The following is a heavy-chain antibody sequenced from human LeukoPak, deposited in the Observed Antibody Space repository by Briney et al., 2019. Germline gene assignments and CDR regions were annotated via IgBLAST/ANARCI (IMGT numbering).Heavy chain of an antibody. V-gene: IGHV1-46*01. Sequence: ASVKVSCKASGYTFTSYYMHWVRQAPGQGLEWMGIINPSGGSTSYAQKFQGRVTMTRDTSTSTVYMELSSLRSEDTAVYYCARGPLYYYDSSGPFDYWGQGTLATVSS. J-gene: IGHJ4*02. D-gene: IGHD3-22*01. CDR3: ARGPLYYYDSSGPFDY. CDR1: GYTFTSYY. CDR2: INPSGGST.